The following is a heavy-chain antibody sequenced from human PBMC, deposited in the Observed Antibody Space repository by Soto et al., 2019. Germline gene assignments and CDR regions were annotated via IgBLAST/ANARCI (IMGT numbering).Heavy chain of an antibody. V-gene: IGHV1-2*02. J-gene: IGHJ3*02. Sequence: SAKACCKSSVYSFTCYYMHWVRQAPGQGLEWMGWINPNSGGTNYAQKFQGRVTMTRDTSISTAYMELSRLRSDDTAVYYCARDRRPDIWGQGTMVTVSS. CDR1: VYSFTCYY. CDR3: ARDRRPDI. CDR2: INPNSGGT.